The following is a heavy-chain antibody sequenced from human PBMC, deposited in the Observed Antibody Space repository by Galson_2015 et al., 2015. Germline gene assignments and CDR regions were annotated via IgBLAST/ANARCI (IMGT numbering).Heavy chain of an antibody. CDR3: ARSPDFGVVKSWRYFDL. V-gene: IGHV3-33*01. CDR1: GFTFSSYD. J-gene: IGHJ2*01. Sequence: SLRLSCAASGFTFSSYDMHRVRQAPGRGLAWVAVVSYDGNNKYYADSVKGRFTVSRDNSKNTLYLQMNSLRAEDTAVYYCARSPDFGVVKSWRYFDLWGRGTLVTVSS. CDR2: VSYDGNNK. D-gene: IGHD3-3*01.